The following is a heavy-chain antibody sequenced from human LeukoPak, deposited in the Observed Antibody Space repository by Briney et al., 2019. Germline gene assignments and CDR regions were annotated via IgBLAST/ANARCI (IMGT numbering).Heavy chain of an antibody. D-gene: IGHD6-19*01. V-gene: IGHV3-9*01. Sequence: GGSLRLSCAASGVTFSSYSMNWVRQAPGEGLEWVSGISWNSGSIGYADSVKGRFTISRDNAKNSLYLQMNSLRAEDTALYYCAKDQGRWLVLDYWGQGTLVTVSS. CDR1: GVTFSSYS. J-gene: IGHJ4*02. CDR2: ISWNSGSI. CDR3: AKDQGRWLVLDY.